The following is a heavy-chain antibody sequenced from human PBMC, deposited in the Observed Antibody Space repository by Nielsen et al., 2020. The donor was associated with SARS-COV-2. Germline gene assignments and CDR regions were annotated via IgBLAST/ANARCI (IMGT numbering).Heavy chain of an antibody. CDR2: IYYSGST. CDR1: GGSISSYY. Sequence: SETLSLTCTVSGGSISSYYWSWIRQPPGKGLEWIGYIYYSGSTNYNPSLKSRVTISVDTSKNQFSLKLSSVTAADTAVYYCARDVGGWFDPWGQGTLVTVSS. D-gene: IGHD4-23*01. J-gene: IGHJ5*02. CDR3: ARDVGGWFDP. V-gene: IGHV4-59*01.